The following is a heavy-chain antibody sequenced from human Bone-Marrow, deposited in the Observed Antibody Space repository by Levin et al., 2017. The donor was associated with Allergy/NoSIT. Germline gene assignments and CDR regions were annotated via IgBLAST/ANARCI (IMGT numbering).Heavy chain of an antibody. CDR1: GYTFTSYD. CDR3: ASEGLLIAVASTGYYYYGMDV. V-gene: IGHV1-8*01. CDR2: MNPNSGDA. Sequence: GESLKISCKASGYTFTSYDISWVRQATGQGLEWMGRMNPNSGDARSAQKFQGRVSMTRNTSKSTVYMELSRLTSEDTAVYYCASEGLLIAVASTGYYYYGMDVWGQGTTVTVSS. D-gene: IGHD6-19*01. J-gene: IGHJ6*02.